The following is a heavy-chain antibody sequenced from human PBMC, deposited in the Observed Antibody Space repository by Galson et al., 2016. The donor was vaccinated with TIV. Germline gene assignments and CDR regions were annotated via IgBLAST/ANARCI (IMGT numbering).Heavy chain of an antibody. D-gene: IGHD2-21*02. CDR1: GYTVTTYY. CDR2: INPSGGGT. CDR3: ARSQSCGGDCYYFDY. V-gene: IGHV1-46*01. J-gene: IGHJ4*02. Sequence: SVKVSCKASGYTVTTYYMHWVRQGPGQGLEWMGIINPSGGGTTYAQNFQGRITMTRDTSTSTVYMALSSLRSEDTAVYYCARSQSCGGDCYYFDYWGRGTLSPSPQ.